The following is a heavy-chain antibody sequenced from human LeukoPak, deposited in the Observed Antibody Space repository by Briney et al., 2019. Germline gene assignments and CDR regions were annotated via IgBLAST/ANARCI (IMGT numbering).Heavy chain of an antibody. J-gene: IGHJ5*02. CDR3: ARENVAGYSSSWLPSQDWFDP. D-gene: IGHD6-13*01. CDR2: ISSSGSTI. CDR1: GFTFSSYE. V-gene: IGHV3-48*03. Sequence: GGSLRLSCAASGFTFSSYEMNWVRQAPGKGLEWVSYISSSGSTIYYADSVKGRFTISRDNAKNSLYLQMNSLRAEDTAVYYCARENVAGYSSSWLPSQDWFDPWGQGTLVTVSS.